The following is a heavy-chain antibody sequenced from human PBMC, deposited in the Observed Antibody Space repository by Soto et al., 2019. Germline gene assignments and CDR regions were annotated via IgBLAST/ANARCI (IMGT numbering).Heavy chain of an antibody. Sequence: EVQLVESGGGLVKPGGSLRLSCAASGFTFSSYSMNWVRQAPGKGLEWVSSISSSSSYIYYADSVKGRFTISRDNAKNSLYLQTNSLRAEDTAVYYCARDLTGNFDYWGQGTLVTVSS. CDR2: ISSSSSYI. CDR1: GFTFSSYS. V-gene: IGHV3-21*01. CDR3: ARDLTGNFDY. D-gene: IGHD3-10*01. J-gene: IGHJ4*02.